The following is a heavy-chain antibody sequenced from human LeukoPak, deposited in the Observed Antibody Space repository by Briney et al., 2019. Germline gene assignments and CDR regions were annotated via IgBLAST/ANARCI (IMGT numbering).Heavy chain of an antibody. CDR3: ARAEYSSSWYFV. V-gene: IGHV3-9*01. D-gene: IGHD6-13*01. Sequence: GGSLRLSCTASGFIFDDYAMHWVRLAPGKGLEWVSGISWNSNRVAYAESVKGRFTISRDNAESSLYLQMNSLRAEDTAVYYCARAEYSSSWYFVWGQGTLVTVSS. CDR2: ISWNSNRV. J-gene: IGHJ4*02. CDR1: GFIFDDYA.